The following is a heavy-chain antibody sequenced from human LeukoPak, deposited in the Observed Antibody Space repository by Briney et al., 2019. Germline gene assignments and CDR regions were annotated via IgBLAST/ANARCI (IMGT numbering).Heavy chain of an antibody. V-gene: IGHV4-59*01. CDR3: ARTVKCSGGSCYSGVVDAFDI. CDR1: GGSISSYY. CDR2: IYYSGSS. D-gene: IGHD2-15*01. J-gene: IGHJ3*02. Sequence: SETLSLTCTVSGGSISSYYWSWIRQPPGKGLEWIGYIYYSGSSNYNPSLKSRVTISVDTSKNQFSLKLSSVTAADTAVYYCARTVKCSGGSCYSGVVDAFDIWGQGTMVTVSS.